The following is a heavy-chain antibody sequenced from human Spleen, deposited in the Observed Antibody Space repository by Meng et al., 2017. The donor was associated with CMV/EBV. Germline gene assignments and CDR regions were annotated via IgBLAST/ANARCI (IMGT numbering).Heavy chain of an antibody. J-gene: IGHJ4*02. CDR1: GFTLSNYG. CDR2: IRYDGNNK. V-gene: IGHV3-30*02. D-gene: IGHD1-26*01. Sequence: GESLKISCAASGFTLSNYGMHWVRQAPGKGLEWVAFIRYDGNNKYYANSVKGRFTISRDNSKNTLYLQMSSLRAEDTAVYYCAKDRTFITLGATIDYWGQGTLVTVSS. CDR3: AKDRTFITLGATIDY.